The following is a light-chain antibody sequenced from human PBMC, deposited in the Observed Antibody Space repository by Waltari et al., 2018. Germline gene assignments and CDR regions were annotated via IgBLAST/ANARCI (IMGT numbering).Light chain of an antibody. CDR2: GNS. J-gene: IGLJ3*02. Sequence: QSALPQAASVSVTVGQKVPLSCTGTSNNVGRYAVAWYQQISHGAPKTVMFGNSLPSGIPDRFSGSKSGTTASLTISGLQPEDEADYYCSTWDYSLSAWVFGGGTKLTVL. V-gene: IGLV1-44*01. CDR3: STWDYSLSAWV. CDR1: SNNVGRYA.